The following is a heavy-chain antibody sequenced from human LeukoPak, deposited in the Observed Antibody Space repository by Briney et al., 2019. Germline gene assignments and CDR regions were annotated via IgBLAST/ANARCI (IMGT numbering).Heavy chain of an antibody. CDR3: ARVYYDSSLDAFDI. V-gene: IGHV3-53*01. J-gene: IGHJ3*02. D-gene: IGHD3-22*01. CDR1: GFTVSSNY. Sequence: GGSLRLSCAASGFTVSSNYMSWVRQAPGKGLEWVSVIYSGGSTYYADSVKGRFTISRDNSKNTLYLQMNSLRVEDTAVYYCARVYYDSSLDAFDIWGQGTMVTVSS. CDR2: IYSGGST.